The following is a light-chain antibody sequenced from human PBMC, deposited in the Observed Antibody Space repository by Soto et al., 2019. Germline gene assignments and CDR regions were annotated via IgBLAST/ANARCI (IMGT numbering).Light chain of an antibody. CDR2: GAS. V-gene: IGKV3-20*01. CDR1: QSVSSSY. CDR3: QQYDSSPFT. J-gene: IGKJ3*01. Sequence: EIVLTQSPGTLSLSPGERATLSCRASQSVSSSYLAWYQQKPGQAPRLLIYGASSRATGIPDRFSGSGSGTDSTITISRLEPEHFAVYYCQQYDSSPFTFGPGTKVDIK.